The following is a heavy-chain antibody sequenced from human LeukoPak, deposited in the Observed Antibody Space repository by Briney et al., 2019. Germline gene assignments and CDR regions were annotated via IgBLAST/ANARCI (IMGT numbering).Heavy chain of an antibody. CDR1: GFTFSSYG. D-gene: IGHD6-13*01. J-gene: IGHJ4*02. CDR3: AKSYSSSWGFDS. Sequence: PGGSLRLSCAASGFTFSSYGMSWVRQAPGKGLEWVSAIGGSGGSTYYTDSVKGRFTISRDNSKNTLYLLMNSLRAEDTALYYCAKSYSSSWGFDSWGQGTLVTVSS. V-gene: IGHV3-23*01. CDR2: IGGSGGST.